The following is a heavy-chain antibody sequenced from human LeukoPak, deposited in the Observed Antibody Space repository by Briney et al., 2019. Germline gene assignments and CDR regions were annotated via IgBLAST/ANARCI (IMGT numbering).Heavy chain of an antibody. CDR3: AKTLGFIAAAGQGY. J-gene: IGHJ4*02. CDR2: ISYDGSNK. V-gene: IGHV3-30*18. Sequence: GGSLRLSCAASGFAFSSYGMHWVRQAPGKGLEWVAVISYDGSNKYYADSVKGRFTISRDNSKNTLYLQMNSLRAEDTAVYYCAKTLGFIAAAGQGYWGQGTLVTVSS. D-gene: IGHD6-13*01. CDR1: GFAFSSYG.